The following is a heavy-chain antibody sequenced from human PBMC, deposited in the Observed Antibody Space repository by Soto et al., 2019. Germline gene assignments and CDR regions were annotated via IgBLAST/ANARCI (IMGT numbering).Heavy chain of an antibody. V-gene: IGHV3-48*03. D-gene: IGHD3-16*01. Sequence: PGGSLKLSCTVSGFTVSTSEMTWVRQAPGKGLEWVAYINSGGVTLYADSVKGRFTISRDNAQNSLFLQMNSLRAEDTALYYCTRDKGEQVAYGMDVWGQGTTVTVSS. CDR3: TRDKGEQVAYGMDV. CDR2: INSGGVTL. J-gene: IGHJ6*02. CDR1: GFTVSTSE.